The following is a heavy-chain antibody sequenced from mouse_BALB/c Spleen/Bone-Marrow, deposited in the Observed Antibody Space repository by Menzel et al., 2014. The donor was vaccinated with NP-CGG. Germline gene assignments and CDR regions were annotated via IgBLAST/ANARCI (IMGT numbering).Heavy chain of an antibody. CDR2: ILPGSGST. J-gene: IGHJ3*01. D-gene: IGHD2-1*01. V-gene: IGHV1-9*01. CDR1: GYTFSSYW. Sequence: QVQLQQSGAELMKPGASVKISCKATGYTFSSYWIEWVKQRPGHGLEWIGEILPGSGSTNYNEKFRGKATFTADTSSNTAYMQLSSLTSDSSAVYYGGENGNCPAWFADWGQGTLVTVSA. CDR3: GENGNCPAWFAD.